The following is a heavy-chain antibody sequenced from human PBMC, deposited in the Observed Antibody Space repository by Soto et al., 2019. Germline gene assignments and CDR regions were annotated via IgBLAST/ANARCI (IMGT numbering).Heavy chain of an antibody. Sequence: GGALRVSCAASGFTFSSYAISWVRQAPGKGLEWVSAISGSGGSTYYADSVKGRFTISRDNSKNTLYLQMNSLRAEDTAVYYCAKGVRIAAAGTHLDYWGQGSLVPVSS. D-gene: IGHD6-13*01. CDR3: AKGVRIAAAGTHLDY. J-gene: IGHJ4*02. V-gene: IGHV3-23*01. CDR1: GFTFSSYA. CDR2: ISGSGGST.